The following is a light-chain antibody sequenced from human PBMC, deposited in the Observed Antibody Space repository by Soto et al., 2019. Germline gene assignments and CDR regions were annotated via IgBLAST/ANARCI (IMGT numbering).Light chain of an antibody. CDR2: DAS. CDR1: QSVSTY. Sequence: EVVLTQSPATLSLSPGERATLSCRASQSVSTYLAWYQHNPGQAPRLLIYDASIRTTGTPARFSGGGSGTDFTLTIISLSPEDLVAYCCQHRSLSPPGATFGGGTKVEI. J-gene: IGKJ4*01. CDR3: QHRSLSPPGAT. V-gene: IGKV3-11*01.